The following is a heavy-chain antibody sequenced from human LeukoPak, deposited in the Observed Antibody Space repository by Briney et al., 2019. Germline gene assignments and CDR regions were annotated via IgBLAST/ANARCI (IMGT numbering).Heavy chain of an antibody. CDR1: GFTFTDYY. CDR2: INPNSGGT. D-gene: IGHD3-22*01. V-gene: IGHV1-2*02. CDR3: ARAGIWDYYDTSGYHNGAFDI. Sequence: GASVKVSCKASGFTFTDYYLHWVRQAPGQGLEWMGWINPNSGGTNYAQNFQGRVTMTRDTSISAAYMELSRLRSDDTAVYYCARAGIWDYYDTSGYHNGAFDIWGQGTMVTVSS. J-gene: IGHJ3*02.